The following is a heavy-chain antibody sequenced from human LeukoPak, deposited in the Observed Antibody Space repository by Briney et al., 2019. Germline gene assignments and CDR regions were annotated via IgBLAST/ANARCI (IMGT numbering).Heavy chain of an antibody. CDR3: ASSGGGINYYDSSFDY. J-gene: IGHJ4*02. CDR2: IYSGGST. Sequence: GGSLRLSCAASGFTVSSNYMSWVRQAPGKGLEWVSVIYSGGSTYYADSVKGRFTISRDNSKNTLYLQMNSLRAEDTAVYYCASSGGGINYYDSSFDYWGQGTLVTVSS. D-gene: IGHD3-22*01. CDR1: GFTVSSNY. V-gene: IGHV3-66*01.